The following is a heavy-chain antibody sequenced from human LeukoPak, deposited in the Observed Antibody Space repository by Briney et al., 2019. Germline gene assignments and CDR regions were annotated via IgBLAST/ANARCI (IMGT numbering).Heavy chain of an antibody. CDR3: ARDSPYYYGSGL. J-gene: IGHJ3*01. D-gene: IGHD3-10*01. V-gene: IGHV3-53*01. CDR1: GFTVSTNY. Sequence: PGGSLRLSCAASGFTVSTNYMSWVRQAPGKGLEWVSVIYSGGSTYYADSVKGRFTISRDNSRNTLYIQMNSLRADDTAVYYCARDSPYYYGSGLWGQGTMVTVSS. CDR2: IYSGGST.